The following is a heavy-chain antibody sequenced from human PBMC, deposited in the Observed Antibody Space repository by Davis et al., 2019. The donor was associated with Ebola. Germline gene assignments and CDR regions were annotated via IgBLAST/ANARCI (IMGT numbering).Heavy chain of an antibody. D-gene: IGHD2-21*02. CDR2: ISGGTSAT. V-gene: IGHV3-48*02. CDR3: ARGVDYGFDI. J-gene: IGHJ3*02. Sequence: PGGSLRLSCAASGFTFDSHAMNWVRQAPGKGLEWVSHISGGTSATCYADSVKGRFTISRDNVKNSLYLQMNSLRDEDRAVYYCARGVDYGFDIWGQGTMVTVSS. CDR1: GFTFDSHA.